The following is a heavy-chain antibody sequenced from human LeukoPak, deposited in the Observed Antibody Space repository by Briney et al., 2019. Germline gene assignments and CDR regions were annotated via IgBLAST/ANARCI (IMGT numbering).Heavy chain of an antibody. CDR2: INSDGSST. V-gene: IGHV3-74*01. CDR1: GFTFTAYW. D-gene: IGHD6-6*01. J-gene: IGHJ4*02. CDR3: ATALIAAIDY. Sequence: PGGSLRLSCAASGFTFTAYWMHWVRQVPGKGLMWVSRINSDGSSTTYADSAKGRFTISRDNAENTLYLQMNSLRVEDTAVYYCATALIAAIDYWGQGTLVAVSS.